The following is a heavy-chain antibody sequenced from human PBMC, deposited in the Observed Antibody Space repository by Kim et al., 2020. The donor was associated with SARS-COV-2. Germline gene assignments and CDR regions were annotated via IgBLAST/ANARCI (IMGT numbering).Heavy chain of an antibody. D-gene: IGHD3-9*01. J-gene: IGHJ5*02. V-gene: IGHV4-61*01. CDR3: ARGVLTDYDILPGRQNWFDR. Sequence: SETLSLTCTVSGGSVSSGSYYWIWIRQPPGKGLEWIGYIYYSGSTNYNPSLKRRVTISVDKSKNQFSLKLSSVTAADTAVYYCARGVLTDYDILPGRQNWFDRWGQGTLVAVSS. CDR1: GGSVSSGSYY. CDR2: IYYSGST.